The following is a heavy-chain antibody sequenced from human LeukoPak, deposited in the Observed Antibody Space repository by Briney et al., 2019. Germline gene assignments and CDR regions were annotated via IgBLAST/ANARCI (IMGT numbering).Heavy chain of an antibody. Sequence: GGSLRLSCAASGFTFSSYAMSWVRQAPGKGLEWVSAISGSGGSTYYADSVKGRFTISRDNSKNTLYLQMDSLRAEDTAVYYCAKGSSSWYVGYFDYWGQGTLVTVSS. V-gene: IGHV3-23*01. J-gene: IGHJ4*02. D-gene: IGHD6-13*01. CDR3: AKGSSSWYVGYFDY. CDR2: ISGSGGST. CDR1: GFTFSSYA.